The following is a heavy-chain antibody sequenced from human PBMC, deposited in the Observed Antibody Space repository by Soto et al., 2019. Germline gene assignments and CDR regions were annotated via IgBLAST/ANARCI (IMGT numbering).Heavy chain of an antibody. CDR3: ARDLTPFGVVIITAFDI. V-gene: IGHV1-18*01. J-gene: IGHJ3*02. D-gene: IGHD3-3*01. Sequence: ASVKVSCKASGYTFTRYVINWLRQATGQGLEWMGWISAYNGNTDYAQKLQGRVTMTTDTSTSTAYMELRSLRSDDTAVYYCARDLTPFGVVIITAFDIWGQGTMVTVSS. CDR2: ISAYNGNT. CDR1: GYTFTRYV.